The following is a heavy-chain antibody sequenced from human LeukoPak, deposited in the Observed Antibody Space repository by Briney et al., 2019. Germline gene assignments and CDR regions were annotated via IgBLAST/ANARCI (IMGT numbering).Heavy chain of an antibody. CDR3: ARRGYCSSTSCYEYWFDP. Sequence: SETLSLTCTVSGGSISSSSYYWGWIRQPPGKGLEWIGIIYYSGSTYYNPSLKSRLTISVDTSTNQFSLKLSSVTATDTAVYYCARRGYCSSTSCYEYWFDPWGQGTLVTVSS. V-gene: IGHV4-39*01. J-gene: IGHJ5*02. D-gene: IGHD2-2*01. CDR2: IYYSGST. CDR1: GGSISSSSYY.